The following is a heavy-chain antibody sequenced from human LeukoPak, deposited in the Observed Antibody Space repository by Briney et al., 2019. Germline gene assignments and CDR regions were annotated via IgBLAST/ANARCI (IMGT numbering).Heavy chain of an antibody. CDR3: AHTREYSNSWYADY. D-gene: IGHD6-13*01. J-gene: IGHJ4*02. Sequence: SGPTLVKPPQTLTLTCTFSGFSLSTSGVGVGWIRQPPGKALEWLALIYWNDDKRYSPSLKSRLTITKDTSKNQVVLTMTNMDPVDTATYYCAHTREYSNSWYADYRGRGTLVTVSS. CDR2: IYWNDDK. CDR1: GFSLSTSGVG. V-gene: IGHV2-5*01.